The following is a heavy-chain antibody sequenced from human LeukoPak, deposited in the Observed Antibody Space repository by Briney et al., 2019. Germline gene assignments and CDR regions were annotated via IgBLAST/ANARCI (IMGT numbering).Heavy chain of an antibody. Sequence: SWIRQPPGKGLEWIGYINHSGSTYYNPSLKSRVTISVDRSKNQFSLKLSSVTAADTAVYYCARASLAYCGGDCYYYWYFDLWGRGTLVTVSS. CDR2: INHSGST. CDR3: ARASLAYCGGDCYYYWYFDL. V-gene: IGHV4-30-2*01. D-gene: IGHD2-21*02. J-gene: IGHJ2*01.